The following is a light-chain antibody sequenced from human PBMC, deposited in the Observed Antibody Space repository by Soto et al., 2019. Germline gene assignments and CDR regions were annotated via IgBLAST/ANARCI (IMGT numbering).Light chain of an antibody. V-gene: IGKV3-20*01. CDR3: QQSYSTPYT. CDR1: QSVARNS. CDR2: GAS. J-gene: IGKJ2*01. Sequence: ENVLTQSPGRLSLSPGERATLSCRASQSVARNSIAWYQQKVGQPPRLLIYGASGRATGVPDRISGSGSGTDFTLTISSLQPEDFATYYCQQSYSTPYTFGQGTKLEIK.